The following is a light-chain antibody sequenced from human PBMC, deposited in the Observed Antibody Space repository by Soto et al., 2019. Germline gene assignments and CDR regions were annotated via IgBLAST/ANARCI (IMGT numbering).Light chain of an antibody. V-gene: IGKV1-5*01. CDR1: EKINKW. CDR3: QQYSNWPQGT. Sequence: DIQMTQSPSTLSASVGDRVTITCRASEKINKWLAWYQQKPGKAPKLLISDASSLESGVPSRFSGSGSGTEFTLTISSLQSEDFAVYYCQQYSNWPQGTFGQGTKVEIK. CDR2: DAS. J-gene: IGKJ1*01.